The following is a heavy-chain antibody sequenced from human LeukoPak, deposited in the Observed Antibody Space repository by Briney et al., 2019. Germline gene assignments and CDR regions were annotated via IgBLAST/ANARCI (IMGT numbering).Heavy chain of an antibody. CDR2: IHPGDSDT. CDR3: ASIGDATDCSSTSCYIPA. J-gene: IGHJ5*02. V-gene: IGHV5-51*01. CDR1: GYSFTSCW. D-gene: IGHD2-2*02. Sequence: GESLKISCKGSGYSFTSCWIGWVRQMPGKGLEWMGIIHPGDSDTRYSPSFQGQVTISADKSISTAYLQWSSLKASDTAMYYCASIGDATDCSSTSCYIPAWGQGTLVTVSS.